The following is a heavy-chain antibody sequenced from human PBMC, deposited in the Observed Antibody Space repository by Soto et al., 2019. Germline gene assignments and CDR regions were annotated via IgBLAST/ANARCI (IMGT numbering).Heavy chain of an antibody. V-gene: IGHV1-8*01. J-gene: IGHJ4*02. D-gene: IGHD3-16*02. Sequence: ASVKVSCKASGYTFTSYDINWVRQATGQGLEWMGWMNPNSGNTGYAQKFQGRVTMTRNTSISTAYMELSSLRSEDTAVYYCAGGGGYDYIWGSYRYPDYWGQGTLVTVSS. CDR2: MNPNSGNT. CDR1: GYTFTSYD. CDR3: AGGGGYDYIWGSYRYPDY.